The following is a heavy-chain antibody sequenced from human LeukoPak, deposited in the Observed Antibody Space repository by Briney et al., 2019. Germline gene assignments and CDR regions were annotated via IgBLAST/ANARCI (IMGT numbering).Heavy chain of an antibody. D-gene: IGHD7-27*01. CDR2: IYYSGST. CDR1: GGSIRSYY. V-gene: IGHV4-59*01. CDR3: ARDLGRVYAFDI. Sequence: SETLSLTCTVSGGSIRSYYWSWIRQPPGKGLEWIGYIYYSGSTNYSPSLKSRVTISVDTSKNQFSLKLSSVTAADTAVYYCARDLGRVYAFDIWGQGTMVTVSS. J-gene: IGHJ3*02.